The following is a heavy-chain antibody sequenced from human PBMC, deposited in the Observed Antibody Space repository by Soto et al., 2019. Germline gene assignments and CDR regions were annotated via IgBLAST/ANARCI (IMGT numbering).Heavy chain of an antibody. D-gene: IGHD1-1*01. CDR3: ARLDRPVEGVRNY. CDR1: GYSFSTYC. V-gene: IGHV5-51*01. Sequence: PGESLKISCKGSGYSFSTYCIGWVRQMPGKGLEGMGIIYPGDSDTRYSPSFKAQVTMTVDKPITTASLQWSRLKASDTAMYFCARLDRPVEGVRNYWGQGTLVTVSS. J-gene: IGHJ4*02. CDR2: IYPGDSDT.